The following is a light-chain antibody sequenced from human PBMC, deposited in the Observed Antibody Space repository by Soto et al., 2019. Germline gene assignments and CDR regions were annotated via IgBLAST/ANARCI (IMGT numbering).Light chain of an antibody. CDR3: QHYVTWPLA. CDR1: QGVSSSY. Sequence: EIVLTQSPGTLSLSPGESATLSCRASQGVSSSYLAWYQQKPGQTPRLLIYDTSTRATGVPGRFIGSRSGTEFTLTITSLQSEDFAIYYCQHYVTWPLAFGGGTRVENK. V-gene: IGKV3-20*01. J-gene: IGKJ4*01. CDR2: DTS.